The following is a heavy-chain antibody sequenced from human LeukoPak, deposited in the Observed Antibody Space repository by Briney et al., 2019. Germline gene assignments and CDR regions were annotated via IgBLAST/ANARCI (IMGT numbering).Heavy chain of an antibody. V-gene: IGHV4-59*01. CDR3: ARDILMLRATHYFDY. Sequence: SETLSLTCSVSGGSIRNYYWSWIRQPPGKRLEWIGYIHHSVSPTYNPSLRSPGTISVDTSKNQFSLKVSSVTAADTAVYSCARDILMLRATHYFDYWGQGALVTVSS. J-gene: IGHJ4*02. CDR1: GGSIRNYY. CDR2: IHHSVSP. D-gene: IGHD1-26*01.